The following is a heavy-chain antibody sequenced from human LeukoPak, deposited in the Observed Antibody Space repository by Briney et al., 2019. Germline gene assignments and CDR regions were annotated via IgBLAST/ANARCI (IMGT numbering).Heavy chain of an antibody. Sequence: GGSLRLSCAASGITFSSYWMHWVRQAPGKGLVWVSHINKDGSSTSYADSVKGRFTISRDNAKNTLYLQMSSLRAEDTALYYCARPLYGDFAKYFQRWGQGTLVTVSS. V-gene: IGHV3-74*01. J-gene: IGHJ1*01. CDR2: INKDGSST. CDR3: ARPLYGDFAKYFQR. D-gene: IGHD4-17*01. CDR1: GITFSSYW.